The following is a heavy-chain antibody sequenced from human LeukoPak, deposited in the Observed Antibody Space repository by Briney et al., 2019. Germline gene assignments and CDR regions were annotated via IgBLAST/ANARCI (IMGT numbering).Heavy chain of an antibody. V-gene: IGHV1-2*02. CDR2: INPNSGGT. CDR1: GGTFSSYA. CDR3: ARLFRGGYDYSDY. Sequence: ASVKVSCKASGGTFSSYAISWVRQAPGQGLEWMGWINPNSGGTNYAQKFQGRVTMTRDTSISTAYMELSRLRSDDTAVYYCARLFRGGYDYSDYWGQGALVTVSS. D-gene: IGHD5-12*01. J-gene: IGHJ4*02.